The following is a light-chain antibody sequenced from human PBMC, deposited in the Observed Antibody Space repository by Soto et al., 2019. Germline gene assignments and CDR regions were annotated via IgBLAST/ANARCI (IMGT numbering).Light chain of an antibody. J-gene: IGKJ5*01. Sequence: LTQSPCTVSLTPGERTTLSCRASHGFASNYLAWYQQEPGQAPRLLIYGASSRAAGIPDRFSGSRSGTDFTFTISRLEPEDFAVYYCQQYGSSPFTFGQGTRLEIK. CDR2: GAS. CDR1: HGFASNY. CDR3: QQYGSSPFT. V-gene: IGKV3-20*01.